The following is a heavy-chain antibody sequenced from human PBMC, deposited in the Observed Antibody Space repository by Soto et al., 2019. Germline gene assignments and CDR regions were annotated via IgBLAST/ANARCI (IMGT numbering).Heavy chain of an antibody. Sequence: GGSLRLSCAASGFTFSSYSMNWVRQAPGKGLEWVSSISSSSSYIYYADSVKGRFTISRDNAKNSLYLQMNSLRAEDTAVYYCARDSWGNWGVKDAFDIWGQGTMVTVSS. CDR1: GFTFSSYS. V-gene: IGHV3-21*01. J-gene: IGHJ3*02. CDR2: ISSSSSYI. CDR3: ARDSWGNWGVKDAFDI. D-gene: IGHD7-27*01.